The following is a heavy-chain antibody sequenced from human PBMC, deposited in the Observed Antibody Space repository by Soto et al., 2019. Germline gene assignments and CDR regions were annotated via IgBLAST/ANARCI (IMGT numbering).Heavy chain of an antibody. D-gene: IGHD3-10*01. V-gene: IGHV1-69*01. J-gene: IGHJ2*01. Sequence: QVQLVQSGAEVKKPGSSVKVSCKASGGTFSSYAISRVRQAPGQGLEWMGGIIPIFGTANYAQKFQGRVTITADESTSTAYMELSSLRSEDTAVYYCAREFGDGTKRTWYFDLWGRGTLVTVSS. CDR1: GGTFSSYA. CDR2: IIPIFGTA. CDR3: AREFGDGTKRTWYFDL.